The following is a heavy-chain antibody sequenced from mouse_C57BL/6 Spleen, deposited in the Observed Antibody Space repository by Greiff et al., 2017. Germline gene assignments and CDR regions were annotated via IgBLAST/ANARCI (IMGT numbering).Heavy chain of an antibody. V-gene: IGHV1-52*01. J-gene: IGHJ1*03. CDR1: GYTFTSYW. CDR3: ARSYGNYDWYFDV. Sequence: LQQPGAELVRPGSSVKLSCKASGYTFTSYWMHWVKQRPIQGLEWIGNIDPSDSETHYNQKFKDKATLTVDKSSSTAYMQLSSLTSEDSAVYYCARSYGNYDWYFDVWGTGTTVTVSS. CDR2: IDPSDSET. D-gene: IGHD2-1*01.